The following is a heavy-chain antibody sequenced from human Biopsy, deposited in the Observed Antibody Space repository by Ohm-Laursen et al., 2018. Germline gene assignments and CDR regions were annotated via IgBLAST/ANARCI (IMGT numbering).Heavy chain of an antibody. CDR1: GHSFTKYY. J-gene: IGHJ6*02. Sequence: ASVKVSCKAYGHSFTKYYINWVRQAPGQGLEWMGIINPTGGTTSYAEKFQGRATLTRDTSTGTVYLELNSLIYEDTALYYCARDETGSSVFGPYYYGMDVWGQGTTVTVSS. CDR3: ARDETGSSVFGPYYYGMDV. D-gene: IGHD3-9*01. CDR2: INPTGGTT. V-gene: IGHV1-46*01.